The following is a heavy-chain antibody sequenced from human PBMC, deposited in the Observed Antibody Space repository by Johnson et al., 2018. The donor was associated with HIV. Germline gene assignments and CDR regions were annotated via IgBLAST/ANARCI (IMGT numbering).Heavy chain of an antibody. J-gene: IGHJ3*02. Sequence: QVQLVESGGGVVQPGRSLRLSCAASGFTFSSYAMHWVRQAPGKGLEWVAVISYDGSNKYYADSVKGRFTISRDNSKNTLYLQMNSLRAEDTAVYYCAREGDGGAFDIWGQGTMVTVSS. CDR1: GFTFSSYA. V-gene: IGHV3-30*14. CDR3: AREGDGGAFDI. CDR2: ISYDGSNK. D-gene: IGHD3-16*01.